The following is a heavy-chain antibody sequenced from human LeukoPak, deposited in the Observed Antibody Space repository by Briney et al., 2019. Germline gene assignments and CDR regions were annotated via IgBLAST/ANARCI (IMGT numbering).Heavy chain of an antibody. CDR1: GGSISSYY. D-gene: IGHD4-17*01. CDR2: IYTSGST. V-gene: IGHV4-4*07. CDR3: ARSAGYGDDNWFDP. Sequence: SETLSLTCTVSGGSISSYYWSWIRQPAGKGLEWIGRIYTSGSTNYNPSLKSRVAMSVDTSKNQFSLKLSSVTAADTAVYYCARSAGYGDDNWFDPWGQGTLVTVSS. J-gene: IGHJ5*02.